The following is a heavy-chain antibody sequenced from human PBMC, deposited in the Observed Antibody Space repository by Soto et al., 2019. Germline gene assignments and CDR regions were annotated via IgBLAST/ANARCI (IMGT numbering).Heavy chain of an antibody. CDR1: GYTFTSYH. CDR2: INPSGGST. Sequence: ASVKVSCKASGYTFTSYHMHWVRQAPGQGLEWMGIINPSGGSTSYEQKFQGRVTMTRDTSTSTVYMELSSLRSEDTAVYYCARSTYYYGSGSPFDYWGQGTLVTVSS. D-gene: IGHD3-10*01. V-gene: IGHV1-46*01. CDR3: ARSTYYYGSGSPFDY. J-gene: IGHJ4*02.